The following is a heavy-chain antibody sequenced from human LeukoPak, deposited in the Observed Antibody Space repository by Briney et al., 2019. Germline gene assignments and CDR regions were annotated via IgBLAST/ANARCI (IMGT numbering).Heavy chain of an antibody. D-gene: IGHD6-19*01. CDR1: GGSISSYY. CDR3: ARDSVWYDAFDI. J-gene: IGHJ3*02. V-gene: IGHV4-59*01. Sequence: PSETLSLTCTVSGGSISSYYWSWIRQPPGKGLEGIGYIYYSGSTNYNPSLKSRVTISVDTSKNQFSLKLSSVTAADTAVYYCARDSVWYDAFDIWGQGTMVTVSS. CDR2: IYYSGST.